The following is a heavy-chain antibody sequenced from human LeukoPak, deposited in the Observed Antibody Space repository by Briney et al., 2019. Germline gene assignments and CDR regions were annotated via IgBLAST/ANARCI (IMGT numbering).Heavy chain of an antibody. CDR3: ARDHQNYYGSGSYLGGVDY. D-gene: IGHD3-10*01. V-gene: IGHV3-11*01. CDR2: ISSSGSTI. Sequence: GGSLRLSCAASGFTVSSNYMSWVRQAPGKGLEWVSYISSSGSTIYYADSVKGRFTISRDNAKNSLYLQMNSLRAEDTAVYYCARDHQNYYGSGSYLGGVDYWGQGTLVTVSS. CDR1: GFTVSSNY. J-gene: IGHJ4*02.